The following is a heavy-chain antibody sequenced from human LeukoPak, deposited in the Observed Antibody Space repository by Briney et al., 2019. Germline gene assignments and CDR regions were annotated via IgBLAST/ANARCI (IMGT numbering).Heavy chain of an antibody. V-gene: IGHV1-2*02. CDR2: INPNSGGT. J-gene: IGHJ4*02. CDR1: GYTFTGYY. CDR3: ARALYYYGSGSYYMSY. D-gene: IGHD3-10*01. Sequence: ASVKVSCKASGYTFTGYYMHWVRQAPGQGLEWMGWINPNSGGTNYAQKFQGRVTMTRDTSISTAYMELSRLRSDDTAVYYCARALYYYGSGSYYMSYWGQGTLVTVSS.